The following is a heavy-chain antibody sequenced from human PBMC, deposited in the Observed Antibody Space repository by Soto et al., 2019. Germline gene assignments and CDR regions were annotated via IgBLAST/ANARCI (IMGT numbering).Heavy chain of an antibody. J-gene: IGHJ5*02. Sequence: SETLSLTCSVSGGSISSSSHYWGWIRQPPGKGLEWIGNIYYSGSTYYNPSLRSRVTISVDTSKNQFSLKLSSVTAADTAVYYCARRRSTTGWFDPWGQGTLVTVSS. CDR2: IYYSGST. V-gene: IGHV4-39*01. CDR3: ARRRSTTGWFDP. CDR1: GGSISSSSHY. D-gene: IGHD6-25*01.